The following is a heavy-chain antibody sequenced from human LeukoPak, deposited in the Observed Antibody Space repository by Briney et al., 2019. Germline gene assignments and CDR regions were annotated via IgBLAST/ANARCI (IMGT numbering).Heavy chain of an antibody. CDR2: INPNSGGT. V-gene: IGHV1-2*02. J-gene: IGHJ5*02. D-gene: IGHD5-18*01. CDR3: ARDPGMSSYRLVSWFDP. CDR1: GYAFTGYY. Sequence: ASVKVSCKASGYAFTGYYMHWARQAPGQGLEWMGWINPNSGGTNYAQKFQGRVTMTRDTSISTAYMELSRLRSDDTAVYYCARDPGMSSYRLVSWFDPWGQGTLVTVSS.